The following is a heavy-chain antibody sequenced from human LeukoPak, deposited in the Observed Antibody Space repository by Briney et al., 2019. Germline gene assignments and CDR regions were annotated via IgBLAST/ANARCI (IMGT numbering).Heavy chain of an antibody. CDR2: IYYSGGT. V-gene: IGHV4-59*01. CDR1: GGSISSYY. D-gene: IGHD3-10*01. CDR3: ARGFLSSTPLFDP. Sequence: AETLSLTCTVSGGSISSYYWSWIRQPPGKGLEWIGYIYYSGGTNYNPSLKSRVTISVDTSKNQFSLKLSSVTAADTAVYYCARGFLSSTPLFDPWGQGTLVTVSS. J-gene: IGHJ5*02.